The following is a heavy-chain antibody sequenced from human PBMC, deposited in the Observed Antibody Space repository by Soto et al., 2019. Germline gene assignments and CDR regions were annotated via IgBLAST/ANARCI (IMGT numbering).Heavy chain of an antibody. J-gene: IGHJ6*02. CDR1: GGSISSSSYY. CDR2: IYYSGST. Sequence: PSETLSLTCTVSGGSISSSSYYWGWIRQPPGKGLEWIGSIYYSGSTYYNPSLKSRVTISVDTSKNQFSLKLSSVTAADTAVYYCASSDRGWVTVSGLAYSYGMDVSGQGTKVTVSS. V-gene: IGHV4-39*01. D-gene: IGHD3-16*01. CDR3: ASSDRGWVTVSGLAYSYGMDV.